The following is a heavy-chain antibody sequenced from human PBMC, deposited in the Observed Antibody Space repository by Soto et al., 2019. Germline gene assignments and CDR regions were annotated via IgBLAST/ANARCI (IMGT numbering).Heavy chain of an antibody. Sequence: ASVKVSCKASGYTFTSYAMHWVRQAPGQRLEWMGWINAGNGNTKYSQKFQGRVTITRDTSASTAYMGLSSLRSEDTAVYYCARVYCSSTSCYFLPPDYWGQGTLVTVSS. CDR1: GYTFTSYA. D-gene: IGHD2-2*01. J-gene: IGHJ4*02. CDR3: ARVYCSSTSCYFLPPDY. V-gene: IGHV1-3*01. CDR2: INAGNGNT.